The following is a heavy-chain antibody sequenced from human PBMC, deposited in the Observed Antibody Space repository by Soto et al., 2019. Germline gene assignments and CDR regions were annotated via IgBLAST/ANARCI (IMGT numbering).Heavy chain of an antibody. J-gene: IGHJ4*01. D-gene: IGHD3-16*01. CDR3: ARGGTTGGLDV. CDR1: GFTFRSYV. Sequence: QVQLVESGGGVVQPGTSLRLSCVGSGFTFRSYVIHWVRQAPGKGLEWVALTSYDGSNNFYGDSVKGRFTISRHNSRNTVELQMASLTFEDKALYYCARGGTTGGLDVWGHGTLVSVSS. V-gene: IGHV3-33*05. CDR2: TSYDGSNN.